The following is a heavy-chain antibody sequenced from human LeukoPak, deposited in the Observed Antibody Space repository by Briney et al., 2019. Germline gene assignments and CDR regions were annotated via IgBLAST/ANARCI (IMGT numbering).Heavy chain of an antibody. CDR3: TSRGYSSGWYAPDVFYYYYMDV. D-gene: IGHD6-19*01. CDR2: IRSKANSYAT. V-gene: IGHV3-73*01. J-gene: IGHJ6*03. Sequence: GGSLRLSCAASGFTFSGSAMHWVRQASGKGLEWVGRIRSKANSYATAYAASVKGRFTISRDDSKNTAYLQMNSLKTEDTAVYYCTSRGYSSGWYAPDVFYYYYMDVWGKGTTVTISS. CDR1: GFTFSGSA.